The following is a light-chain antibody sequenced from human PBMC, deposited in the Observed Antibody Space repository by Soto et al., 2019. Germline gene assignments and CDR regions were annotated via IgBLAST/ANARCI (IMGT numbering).Light chain of an antibody. CDR2: GAS. Sequence: EIVLTQFPGALSLSPGERVTLSCRASQTVSNTYLAWYQQKSGQAPTFLIYGASNRATGIPDRFSGSGSGKDFTLTISRLEPEDFAVYYCQQYGALPPTFGGGIKVEIK. V-gene: IGKV3-20*01. CDR1: QTVSNTY. J-gene: IGKJ4*01. CDR3: QQYGALPPT.